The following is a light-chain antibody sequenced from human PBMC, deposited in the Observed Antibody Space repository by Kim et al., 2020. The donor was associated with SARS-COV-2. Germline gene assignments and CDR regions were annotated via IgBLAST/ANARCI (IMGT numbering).Light chain of an antibody. CDR3: QSYDSSNQV. CDR1: SGSIASNF. Sequence: GKTVTISCTRSSGSIASNFVQWYQQRPGSSPTTVIYEDNQRPSGVPDRFSGSIDSSSNSASLTISGLKTEDAADYYCQSYDSSNQVFGGGTQLTVL. J-gene: IGLJ3*02. V-gene: IGLV6-57*01. CDR2: EDN.